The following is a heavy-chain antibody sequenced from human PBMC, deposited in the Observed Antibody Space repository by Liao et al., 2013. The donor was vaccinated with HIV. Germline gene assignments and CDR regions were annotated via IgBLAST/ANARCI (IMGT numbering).Heavy chain of an antibody. CDR3: TSRSGGDY. CDR2: VFPGGRT. Sequence: QLHLQESGPGLVSPSETLSLTCTVSGGSISSSSFYWAWIRQSPGKGLEFIGNVFPGGRTNYNPSLKSRVTISVDTSKSQFSLNLHSVTAADTAVYYCTSRSGGDYWGPGIVVTVSS. J-gene: IGHJ4*02. CDR1: GGSISSSSFY. D-gene: IGHD2-15*01. V-gene: IGHV4-39*07.